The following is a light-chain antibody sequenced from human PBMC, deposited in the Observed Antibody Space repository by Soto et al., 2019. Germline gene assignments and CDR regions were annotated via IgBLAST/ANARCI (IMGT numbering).Light chain of an antibody. Sequence: EIVLTQSPGTQSLSPGERATLCCRASHIISSSYLAWYQQKPGQPPRLLIYAASSRATGIPDRFSGSGSGTDFTLTISRLEPEDFAVYFCQQYGDSPIYTFGQGTKLDIK. CDR3: QQYGDSPIYT. V-gene: IGKV3-20*01. CDR2: AAS. J-gene: IGKJ2*01. CDR1: HIISSSY.